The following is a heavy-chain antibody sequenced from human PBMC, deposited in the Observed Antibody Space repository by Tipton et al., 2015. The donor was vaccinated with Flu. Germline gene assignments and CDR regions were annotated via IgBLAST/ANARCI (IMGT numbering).Heavy chain of an antibody. CDR1: GGSISSYY. V-gene: IGHV4-4*07. CDR2: IYTSGST. Sequence: TLSLTCTVSGGSISSYYWSWIRQPAGKGLEWIGRIYTSGSTNYNPSLKSRVTMSVDMSKNQFSLKLSSVTAADTAVYYCARDSDIVVDNWFDPWGQGTLVTVSS. D-gene: IGHD2-15*01. J-gene: IGHJ5*02. CDR3: ARDSDIVVDNWFDP.